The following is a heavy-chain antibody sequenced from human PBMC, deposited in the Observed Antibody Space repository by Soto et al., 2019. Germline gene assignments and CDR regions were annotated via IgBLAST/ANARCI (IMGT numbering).Heavy chain of an antibody. CDR2: ISYDGSNK. Sequence: HPGGSLRLSCAASGFTFSSYAMHWVRQAPGKGLEWVAVISYDGSNKYYADSVKGRFTISRDNSKNTLYLQMNSLRAEDTAVYYCARDDLSDGFDYWGQGTLVTVSS. CDR3: ARDDLSDGFDY. V-gene: IGHV3-30-3*01. D-gene: IGHD2-21*01. J-gene: IGHJ4*02. CDR1: GFTFSSYA.